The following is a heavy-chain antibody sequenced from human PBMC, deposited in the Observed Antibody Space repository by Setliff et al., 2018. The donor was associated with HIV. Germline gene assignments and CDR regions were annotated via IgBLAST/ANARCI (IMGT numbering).Heavy chain of an antibody. D-gene: IGHD3-10*01. V-gene: IGHV4-31*02. CDR1: GDSLNSSTYY. Sequence: KPSETLSLTCTVSGDSLNSSTYYWTWIRQRPGKGLEWIGYNYHGGRTNFNPSLKSRLTISLDTSKNQFSLRLNSVTAADTAVYYCARGKGFGAYYFMDVWGKGTTVTVSS. J-gene: IGHJ6*03. CDR3: ARGKGFGAYYFMDV. CDR2: NYHGGRT.